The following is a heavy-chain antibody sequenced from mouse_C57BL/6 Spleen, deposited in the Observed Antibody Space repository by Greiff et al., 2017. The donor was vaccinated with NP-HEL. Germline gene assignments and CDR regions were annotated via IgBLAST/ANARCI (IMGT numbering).Heavy chain of an antibody. J-gene: IGHJ2*01. V-gene: IGHV1-69*01. D-gene: IGHD1-1*01. Sequence: QVQLQQPGAELVMPGASVKLSCKASGYTFTSYWMHWVKQRPGQGLEWIGEIDPSDSYTNYNQKFKGKSTLTVDKSSSTAYMQLSSLTSEDSAVYYCARGITTVVGGGFDYWGPGTTLTVSS. CDR3: ARGITTVVGGGFDY. CDR1: GYTFTSYW. CDR2: IDPSDSYT.